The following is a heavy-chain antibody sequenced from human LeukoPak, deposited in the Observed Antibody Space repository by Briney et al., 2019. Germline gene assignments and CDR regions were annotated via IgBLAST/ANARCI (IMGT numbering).Heavy chain of an antibody. J-gene: IGHJ6*02. CDR3: ARGPRNSSGWYVSVTPRVLSGMDV. CDR1: GFTFSSYA. D-gene: IGHD6-19*01. CDR2: ISYDGSNK. V-gene: IGHV3-30-3*01. Sequence: GGSLRLSCAASGFTFSSYATHWVRQAPGKGLEWVAVISYDGSNKYYADSVKGRFTISRDNSKNTLYLQMNSLRAEDTAVYYCARGPRNSSGWYVSVTPRVLSGMDVWGQGTTVTVSS.